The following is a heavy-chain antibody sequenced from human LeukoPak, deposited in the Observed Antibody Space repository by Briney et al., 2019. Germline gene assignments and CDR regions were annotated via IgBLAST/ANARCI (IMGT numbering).Heavy chain of an antibody. D-gene: IGHD4-11*01. CDR3: ARAGYSNQLDY. V-gene: IGHV4-34*01. Sequence: SETLSLTCAVYGGSFSGYYWSWIRQPPGKGLEWIGEINHSGSTNYNPSLKSRVTISVDMSKNQFSLKLSSVTAADTAVYYCARAGYSNQLDYWGQGTLVTVSS. CDR2: INHSGST. J-gene: IGHJ4*02. CDR1: GGSFSGYY.